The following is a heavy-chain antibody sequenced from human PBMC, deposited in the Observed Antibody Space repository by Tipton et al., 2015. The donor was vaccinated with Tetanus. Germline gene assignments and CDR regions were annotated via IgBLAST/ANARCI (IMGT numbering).Heavy chain of an antibody. CDR1: GFTFDDYA. CDR3: ARAQRADYFYGMDV. J-gene: IGHJ6*02. V-gene: IGHV3-9*01. Sequence: SLRLSCAASGFTFDDYAMHWVRQAPGKGLEWVSSISWNSGSIGYADSVKGRFTISRDDAKNSLYLQMNSLRAEDTALYYCARAQRADYFYGMDVWGQGTTVTVSS. D-gene: IGHD6-25*01. CDR2: ISWNSGSI.